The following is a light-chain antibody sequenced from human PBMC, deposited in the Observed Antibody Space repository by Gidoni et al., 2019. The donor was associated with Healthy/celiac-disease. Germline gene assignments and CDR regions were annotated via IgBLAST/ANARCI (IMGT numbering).Light chain of an antibody. V-gene: IGKV3-20*01. Sequence: ELVLTQSPGTLSLSPGESATLSCRASQSVSSSYLAWYQQKPGQAPRILIYGASSRSPGIPDRFSGSGSGTDFTLTISRLEPEDFAVYYCKQYGSSPYTVGQGTKLEIK. CDR2: GAS. J-gene: IGKJ2*01. CDR3: KQYGSSPYT. CDR1: QSVSSSY.